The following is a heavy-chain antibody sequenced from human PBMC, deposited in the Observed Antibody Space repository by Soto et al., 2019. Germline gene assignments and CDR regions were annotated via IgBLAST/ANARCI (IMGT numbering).Heavy chain of an antibody. CDR1: GGSVSSGSYY. CDR2: IYYSGST. J-gene: IGHJ4*02. Sequence: SETLSLTCTVSGGSVSSGSYYWSWIRQPPGKGLEWIGYIYYSGSTNYNPSLKSRVTISVDTSKNQFSLKLSSVTAADTAVYYCASNIAARPFDYWGQGTLVTVSS. D-gene: IGHD6-6*01. V-gene: IGHV4-61*01. CDR3: ASNIAARPFDY.